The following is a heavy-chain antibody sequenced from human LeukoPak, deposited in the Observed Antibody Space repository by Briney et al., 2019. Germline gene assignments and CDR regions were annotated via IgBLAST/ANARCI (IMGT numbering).Heavy chain of an antibody. CDR1: GFTFGAYA. V-gene: IGHV3-49*04. D-gene: IGHD1-26*01. J-gene: IGHJ4*02. CDR2: TRSKAYGGTT. Sequence: PGGSLRLSCIASGFTFGAYALSWVRQAPGKGLEWVGFTRSKAYGGTTEYAASVKGRFSISRDDSQRIAYLQMNSLKAEDTAVYYCTRVGATGYSISFDYWGQGTLVTVSS. CDR3: TRVGATGYSISFDY.